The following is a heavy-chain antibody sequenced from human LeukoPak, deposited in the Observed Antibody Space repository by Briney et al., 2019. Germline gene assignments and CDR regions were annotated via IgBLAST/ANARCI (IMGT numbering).Heavy chain of an antibody. J-gene: IGHJ6*03. CDR2: INPNTAGT. CDR1: GYTFTGYY. V-gene: IGHV1-2*02. CDR3: ATSAGDYRAGHYYYMGV. D-gene: IGHD4-11*01. Sequence: ASVKVSCKASGYTFTGYYFHWVRQAPGQGLEGMGWINPNTAGTNYAQKSLGGVTLTWDTSISTAYMELNRLTSDDTAVYYCATSAGDYRAGHYYYMGVWGKGTSVTVSS.